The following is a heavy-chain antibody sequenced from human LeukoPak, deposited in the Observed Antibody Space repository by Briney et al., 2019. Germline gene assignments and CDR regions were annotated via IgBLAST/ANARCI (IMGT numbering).Heavy chain of an antibody. J-gene: IGHJ6*02. CDR3: ARTRACSSTSCYFSYYYYGMDV. CDR2: INAGNGNT. CDR1: GFTFSNSA. Sequence: GTSVKVSCKASGFTFSNSAMHWVRQAPGQRLEWMGWINAGNGNTKYSQKFQGRVTITRDTSASTAYMELSSLRSEDTAVYYCARTRACSSTSCYFSYYYYGMDVWGQGTTVTVSS. V-gene: IGHV1-3*01. D-gene: IGHD2-2*01.